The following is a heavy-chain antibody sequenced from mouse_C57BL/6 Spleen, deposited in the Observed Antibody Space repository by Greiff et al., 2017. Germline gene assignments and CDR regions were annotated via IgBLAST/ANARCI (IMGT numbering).Heavy chain of an antibody. CDR3: ARDRTTVVASFDY. D-gene: IGHD1-1*01. CDR2: INPYNGGT. V-gene: IGHV1-19*01. CDR1: GYTFTDYY. J-gene: IGHJ2*01. Sequence: VQLQQSGPVLVKPGASVKMSCKASGYTFTDYYMNWVKQSHGKSLEWIGVINPYNGGTSYNQKFKGKATLTVDKSSSTAYMELNSLTSEDSAVYYCARDRTTVVASFDYWGQGTTLTGSS.